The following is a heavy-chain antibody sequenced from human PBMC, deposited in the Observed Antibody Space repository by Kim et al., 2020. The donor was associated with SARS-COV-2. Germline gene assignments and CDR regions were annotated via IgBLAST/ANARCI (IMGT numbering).Heavy chain of an antibody. V-gene: IGHV3-23*01. Sequence: GGSLRLSCAASGFTFSSYAMRWVRQAPGKGLEWVSAISGSGGSTYYADSVKGRFTISRDNSKNTLYLQMNSLRAEDTAVYYCAKRDGITMIVVVIGFYFDYWGQGTLVTVSS. CDR1: GFTFSSYA. J-gene: IGHJ4*02. D-gene: IGHD3-22*01. CDR3: AKRDGITMIVVVIGFYFDY. CDR2: ISGSGGST.